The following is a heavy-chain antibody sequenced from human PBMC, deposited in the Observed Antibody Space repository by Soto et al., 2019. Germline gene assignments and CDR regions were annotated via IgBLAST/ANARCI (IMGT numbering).Heavy chain of an antibody. D-gene: IGHD1-7*01. V-gene: IGHV3-74*01. Sequence: GGSLRLSCAASGFTFSNYWMHWVRQAPGKGLVWVSRINSDGSSASYADSVKGRFTISRDNAKNTLYLQMNSLRAEDTAVYYCARDTLELLYYFDYWGQGTLVTVSS. CDR2: INSDGSSA. CDR1: GFTFSNYW. CDR3: ARDTLELLYYFDY. J-gene: IGHJ4*02.